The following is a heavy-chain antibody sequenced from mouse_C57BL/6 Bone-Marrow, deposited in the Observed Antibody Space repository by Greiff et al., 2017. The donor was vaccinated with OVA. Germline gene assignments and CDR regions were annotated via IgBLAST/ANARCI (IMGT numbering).Heavy chain of an antibody. V-gene: IGHV1-82*01. CDR1: GYAFSSSW. CDR3: ARLLTREGY. J-gene: IGHJ2*01. Sequence: LVKPGASVKISCKASGYAFSSSWMNWVKQRPGKGLEWIGRIYPGDGDTNYNGKFKGKATLTADKSSSTAYMQLSSLTSEDSAVYFCARLLTREGYWGQGTTLTVSS. D-gene: IGHD1-1*01. CDR2: IYPGDGDT.